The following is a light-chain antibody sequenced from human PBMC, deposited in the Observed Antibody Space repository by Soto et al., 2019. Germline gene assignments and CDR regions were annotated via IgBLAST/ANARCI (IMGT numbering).Light chain of an antibody. V-gene: IGLV3-21*02. CDR3: QVYDSDSDHFVV. Sequence: SYELTQPPSVSVAPGQTATITCGGNNIGSKNVHWYQQKPGQAPVLVVYDDTDRPSGIPERFSGSNSGNTATLTISRVEAGDEADYYCQVYDSDSDHFVVFGGGTKVTVL. CDR1: NIGSKN. CDR2: DDT. J-gene: IGLJ2*01.